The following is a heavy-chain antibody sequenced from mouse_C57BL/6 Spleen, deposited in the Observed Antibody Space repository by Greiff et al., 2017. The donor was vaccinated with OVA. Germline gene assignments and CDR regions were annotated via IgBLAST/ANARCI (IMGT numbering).Heavy chain of an antibody. D-gene: IGHD2-5*01. CDR3: ARPGYSNYEDWYFDV. Sequence: EVKLVESGGGLVKPGGSLKLSCAASGFTFSDYGMHWVRQAPEKGLEWVAYISSGSSTIYYADTVKGRFTISRDNAKNTLFLQMTSLRSEDTAMYYCARPGYSNYEDWYFDVWGTGTTVTVSS. CDR1: GFTFSDYG. CDR2: ISSGSSTI. J-gene: IGHJ1*03. V-gene: IGHV5-17*01.